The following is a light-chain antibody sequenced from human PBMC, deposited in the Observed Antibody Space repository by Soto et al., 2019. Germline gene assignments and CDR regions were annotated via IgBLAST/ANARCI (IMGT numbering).Light chain of an antibody. V-gene: IGKV3-11*01. Sequence: IVLTLSTKTLSLSPGERAILSCRASQSVSTFLAWFQQKPGQPPRLLIYNASNRTTGIPARFSGSGSGTDFTLTISILEPEDFAVYYCQQLGDLPPITFGQGRLLEI. CDR1: QSVSTF. J-gene: IGKJ5*01. CDR2: NAS. CDR3: QQLGDLPPIT.